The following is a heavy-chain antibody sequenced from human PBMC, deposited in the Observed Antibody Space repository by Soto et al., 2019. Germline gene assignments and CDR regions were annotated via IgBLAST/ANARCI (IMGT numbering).Heavy chain of an antibody. D-gene: IGHD3-3*01. Sequence: ASVKVSCKASGYSFSNNYIYWMRRAPGQGLEWMGLINPIGSRTRFAQRFRGRVTLTADTSTSTAHMELSSLRSEDTAVYYCARLFGVRADPDCWNGYFDCWGQGTLVTAPQ. CDR1: GYSFSNNY. CDR2: INPIGSRT. J-gene: IGHJ4*02. CDR3: ARLFGVRADPDCWNGYFDC. V-gene: IGHV1-46*01.